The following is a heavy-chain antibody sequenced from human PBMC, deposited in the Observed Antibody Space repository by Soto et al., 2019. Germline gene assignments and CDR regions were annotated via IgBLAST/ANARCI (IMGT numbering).Heavy chain of an antibody. V-gene: IGHV4-34*01. Sequence: QVQLQQWGAGLLKPSETLSLTCAVYDVSFSGYYWSWLRQTPGKGMEWIGEINYSGSTKYNPSLESRVTISVDTSKNQFSLRLSSVTAADTAVYYRARTGGMDVWSQGATVTVSS. J-gene: IGHJ6*02. CDR2: INYSGST. CDR3: ARTGGMDV. CDR1: DVSFSGYY.